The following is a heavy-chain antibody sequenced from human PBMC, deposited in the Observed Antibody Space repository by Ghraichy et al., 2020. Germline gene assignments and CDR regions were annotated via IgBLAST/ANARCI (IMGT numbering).Heavy chain of an antibody. V-gene: IGHV3-23*01. CDR2: ISVKGDTT. D-gene: IGHD1-14*01. CDR3: AKVVTNHLGVVGYYFDY. Sequence: ETLSLTCAASGFTFSSFAMSWARQAPGKGLEWVSAISVKGDTTYYADSVKGRFTISRDISKNTLYLQMNSLRSEATAVYYCAKVVTNHLGVVGYYFDYWGQGTLVTVSS. J-gene: IGHJ4*02. CDR1: GFTFSSFA.